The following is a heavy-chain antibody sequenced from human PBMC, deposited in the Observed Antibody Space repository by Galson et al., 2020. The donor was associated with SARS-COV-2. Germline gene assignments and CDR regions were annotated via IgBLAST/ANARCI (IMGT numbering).Heavy chain of an antibody. CDR1: GYSMSSGYY. V-gene: IGHV4-38-2*02. Sequence: SETLSLTCTVSGYSMSSGYYWGWIRQPPGKGLEWIGSIYHGGKTYYNPSLKSRVTISEDTSKNQFSLKLSSVTAADTAVYYCARAQYSSGPNDYWGQGTLVTVSS. CDR2: IYHGGKT. J-gene: IGHJ4*02. D-gene: IGHD6-25*01. CDR3: ARAQYSSGPNDY.